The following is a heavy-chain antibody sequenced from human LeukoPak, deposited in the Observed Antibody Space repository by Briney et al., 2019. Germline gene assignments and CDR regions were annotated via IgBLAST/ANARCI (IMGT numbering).Heavy chain of an antibody. CDR1: GFTFSSYA. J-gene: IGHJ4*02. CDR2: ISYDGSNK. Sequence: PGRSLRLFCAASGFTFSSYAMHWVRQAPGKGLEWVAVISYDGSNKYYADSVKGRFTISRDNSKNTLYLQMNSLRAEDTAVYYCASIYGSGSYHPGTDYWGQGTLVTVSS. D-gene: IGHD3-10*01. V-gene: IGHV3-30*04. CDR3: ASIYGSGSYHPGTDY.